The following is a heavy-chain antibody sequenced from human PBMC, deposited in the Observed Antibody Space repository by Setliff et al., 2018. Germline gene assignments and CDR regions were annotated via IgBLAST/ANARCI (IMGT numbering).Heavy chain of an antibody. CDR2: ISSIGRLI. Sequence: GGSLRLSCAASGFTFSGFSMHWVRQAPGKGLEWISYISSIGRLIHYADSVKGRFTVFRGNAGNSVHLQMNNLRVDDAAIYYCASPPIRQYNYYMDVWGKGTTVTVSS. CDR3: ASPPIRQYNYYMDV. CDR1: GFTFSGFS. V-gene: IGHV3-11*01. J-gene: IGHJ6*04. D-gene: IGHD1-20*01.